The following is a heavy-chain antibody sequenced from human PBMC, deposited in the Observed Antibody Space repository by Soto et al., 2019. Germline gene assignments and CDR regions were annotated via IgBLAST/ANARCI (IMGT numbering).Heavy chain of an antibody. D-gene: IGHD3-22*01. Sequence: GESLKISCKGSGYSFNSSWISWVRQMPGKGLEWMGRIDPRDSETSYSPSFQGHVTMSVDNSISTAYLQWSSLKASDTAIYYCATLVVARTDYYYYGTDVWGQGTTVTV. CDR1: GYSFNSSW. CDR3: ATLVVARTDYYYYGTDV. V-gene: IGHV5-10-1*01. CDR2: IDPRDSET. J-gene: IGHJ6*02.